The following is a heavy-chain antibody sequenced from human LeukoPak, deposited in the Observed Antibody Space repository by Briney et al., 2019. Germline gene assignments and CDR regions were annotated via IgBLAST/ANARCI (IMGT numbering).Heavy chain of an antibody. D-gene: IGHD3-3*02. CDR2: INPNSGDT. Sequence: ASVKVSCKGSGYTFTNYYINWVRQAPGQGLEWLGWINPNSGDTNYAQKFQGRVTMTRDTSISTAYMDLSSLRSDDTAVYYCARETSLAYWGQGTLVTVSS. J-gene: IGHJ4*02. CDR3: ARETSLAY. CDR1: GYTFTNYY. V-gene: IGHV1-2*02.